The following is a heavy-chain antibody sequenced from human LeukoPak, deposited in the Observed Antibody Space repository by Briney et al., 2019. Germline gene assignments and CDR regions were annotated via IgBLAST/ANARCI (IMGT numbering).Heavy chain of an antibody. V-gene: IGHV4-59*08. CDR1: GGSISSYY. CDR2: IYYSGST. Sequence: SETLSLTCTVSGGSISSYYWSWIRQPPGKGLEWIGYIYYSGSTNYNPSLKNRVTISVDTSKNQFSLKLSSVTAADTAVYYCARRNAIAAAGSWDYWGQGTLVTVSS. CDR3: ARRNAIAAAGSWDY. J-gene: IGHJ4*02. D-gene: IGHD6-13*01.